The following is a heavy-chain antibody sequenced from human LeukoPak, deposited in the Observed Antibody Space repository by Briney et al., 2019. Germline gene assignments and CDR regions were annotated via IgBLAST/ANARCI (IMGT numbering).Heavy chain of an antibody. J-gene: IGHJ3*01. CDR1: GFTFSSYE. CDR3: ARGFRAFDF. Sequence: GGSLRLSCAASGFTFSSYEMNWVRQAPGKGLEWVSYISSSGSTIYYADSVKGRFTISRDNTKNSLYLQMDSLRAEDTAVYYCARGFRAFDFWAQGTMVTVSS. CDR2: ISSSGSTI. V-gene: IGHV3-48*03.